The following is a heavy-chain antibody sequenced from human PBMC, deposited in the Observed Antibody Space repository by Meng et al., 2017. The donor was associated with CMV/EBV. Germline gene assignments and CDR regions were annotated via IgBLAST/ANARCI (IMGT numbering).Heavy chain of an antibody. CDR1: GFTFSSHG. J-gene: IGHJ6*02. V-gene: IGHV3-30*02. CDR2: IRYDGSNK. CDR3: AKDGTIFGAYYYYYGMDV. Sequence: GESLKISCAASGFTFSSHGMHWVRQAPGKGLEWVAFIRYDGSNKYYADSVKGRFTISRDNSKNTLYLQMNSLRAEDTAVYYCAKDGTIFGAYYYYYGMDVWGQGTTVTVSS. D-gene: IGHD3-3*01.